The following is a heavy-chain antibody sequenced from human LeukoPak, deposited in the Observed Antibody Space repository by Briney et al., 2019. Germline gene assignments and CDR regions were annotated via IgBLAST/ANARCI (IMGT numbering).Heavy chain of an antibody. D-gene: IGHD6-13*01. CDR2: ISAYNGNT. Sequence: ASVKVSCKASGYTFTSYGISWVRQAPGQGLEWMGWISAYNGNTNYAQKLQGRVTMTTDTSTSTAYMELRSLRSDDTAVYYCARGSLGYSSSRSKRCNWFDPWGQGTLVTVSS. J-gene: IGHJ5*02. V-gene: IGHV1-18*01. CDR1: GYTFTSYG. CDR3: ARGSLGYSSSRSKRCNWFDP.